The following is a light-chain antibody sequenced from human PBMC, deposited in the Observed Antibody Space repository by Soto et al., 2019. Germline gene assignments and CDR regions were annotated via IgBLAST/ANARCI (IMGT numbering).Light chain of an antibody. CDR3: HQYGSSLGT. Sequence: IVLTQSPVTLSLSPGEGATLSCRASQSVTGTNLAWYQQRAGQAPRLLIYDAVRRATGIPDRFSGSGSGTDFTLTISRLEAEDFAVYSCHQYGSSLGTFGQGTKVEV. J-gene: IGKJ2*01. V-gene: IGKV3-20*01. CDR2: DAV. CDR1: QSVTGTN.